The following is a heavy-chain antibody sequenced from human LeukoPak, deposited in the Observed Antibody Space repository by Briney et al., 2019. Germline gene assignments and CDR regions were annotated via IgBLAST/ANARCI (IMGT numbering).Heavy chain of an antibody. CDR1: GFTFSNYA. CDR2: ISGRGDNT. CDR3: AKDINWAPPRYFDY. D-gene: IGHD1-14*01. J-gene: IGHJ4*02. V-gene: IGHV3-23*01. Sequence: GGSLRLSCAVSGFTFSNYAMTWVRQARGGGLEWVSGISGRGDNTYYADSVKGRFTISRDNSKNTLYLQMNSLRAEDTAVYYCAKDINWAPPRYFDYWGQGTLVTVSS.